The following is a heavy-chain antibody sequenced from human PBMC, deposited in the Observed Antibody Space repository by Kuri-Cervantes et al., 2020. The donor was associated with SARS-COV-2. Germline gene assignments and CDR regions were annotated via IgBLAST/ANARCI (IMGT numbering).Heavy chain of an antibody. CDR2: IYYSGST. CDR3: AREGYCSSVSCFLFDY. V-gene: IGHV4-59*12. CDR1: GGSISSYY. D-gene: IGHD2-2*01. J-gene: IGHJ4*02. Sequence: SDTLSLTFTVSGGSISSYYWSWIRQPPGKGLEWIGYIYYSGSTNYNPSLKSRVTMSVDTSNNQFSLKLNSVTAADTAVYYCAREGYCSSVSCFLFDYWGQGMLVTVSS.